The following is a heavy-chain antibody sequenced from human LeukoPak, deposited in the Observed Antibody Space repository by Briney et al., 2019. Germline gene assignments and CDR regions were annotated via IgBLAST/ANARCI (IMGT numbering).Heavy chain of an antibody. V-gene: IGHV1-46*01. CDR1: GYTFTSYY. Sequence: ASVKVSCKASGYTFTSYYMHWVRQAPGQGLEWMGIIDPSGGSTSYAQKFQGRVTMTRDTSTSTVYMELSSLRSEDTAVYYCARAYYYDSSGYHRYYFDYWGQGTLVTVSS. J-gene: IGHJ4*02. D-gene: IGHD3-22*01. CDR2: IDPSGGST. CDR3: ARAYYYDSSGYHRYYFDY.